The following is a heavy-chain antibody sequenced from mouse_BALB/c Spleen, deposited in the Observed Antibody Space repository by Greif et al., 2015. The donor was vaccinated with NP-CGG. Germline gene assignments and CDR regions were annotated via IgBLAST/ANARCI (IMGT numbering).Heavy chain of an antibody. D-gene: IGHD1-1*01. J-gene: IGHJ3*01. CDR3: TSLLL. Sequence: VQLQQSGAELVKPGASVKLSCKASGYTFTSYYMYWVKQRPGQGLEWIGEINPSNGGTNFNEKSKSKATLTVDKSSSTAYMQLSSLTSEDPAVYYCTSLLLWGQGTLVTVTA. CDR2: INPSNGGT. CDR1: GYTFTSYY. V-gene: IGHV1S81*02.